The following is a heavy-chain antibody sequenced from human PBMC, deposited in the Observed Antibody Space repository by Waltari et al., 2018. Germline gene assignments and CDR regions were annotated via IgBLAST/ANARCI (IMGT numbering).Heavy chain of an antibody. V-gene: IGHV4-38-2*01. CDR2: IYHSGST. J-gene: IGHJ3*02. CDR3: ARPSGSEDAFDI. D-gene: IGHD2-15*01. CDR1: GYSISSGYY. Sequence: QVQLQESGPGLVKPSETLSLTCAVSGYSISSGYYWGWIRQPPGKGLEWIGSIYHSGSTYYNPSLKSRVTISVDTSKNQFSLKLSSVTAADTAVYYCARPSGSEDAFDIWGQGTMVTVSS.